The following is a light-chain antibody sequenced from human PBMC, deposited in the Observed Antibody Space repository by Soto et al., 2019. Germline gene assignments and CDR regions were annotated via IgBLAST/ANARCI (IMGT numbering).Light chain of an antibody. J-gene: IGKJ1*01. CDR3: QQYNDYPWT. Sequence: DIQMTQSPSTLCASVGDRVIITCRASQSISSWLAWYQQKPGKAPKLLIYKASSLESGVPSRFSGSGSGTEFTLTISSLQPDDFATYYCQQYNDYPWTFGQGTKVEIK. CDR2: KAS. CDR1: QSISSW. V-gene: IGKV1-5*03.